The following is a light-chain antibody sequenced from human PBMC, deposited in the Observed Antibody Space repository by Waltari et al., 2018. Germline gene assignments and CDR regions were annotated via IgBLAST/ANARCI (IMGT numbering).Light chain of an antibody. CDR2: GAS. V-gene: IGKV3-20*01. CDR3: QHYVRLPVT. Sequence: EIVLTQSPGTLSVSPGESATLSCRPSQSVTRALAWYQQKPGQAPRLLIYGASNRATGIPDRFSGSGSGTDFSLTISSLEPEDFAVYYCQHYVRLPVTFGQGTKVEVK. CDR1: QSVTRA. J-gene: IGKJ1*01.